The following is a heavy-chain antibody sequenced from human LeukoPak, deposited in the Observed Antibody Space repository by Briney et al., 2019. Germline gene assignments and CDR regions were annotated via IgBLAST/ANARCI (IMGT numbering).Heavy chain of an antibody. CDR2: IWYDGSNK. V-gene: IGHV3-33*01. J-gene: IGHJ4*02. CDR1: GFTFSSYG. Sequence: PGGSLRLSCAASGFTFSSYGTHWVRQAPGKGLEWVAVIWYDGSNKYYADSVKGRFTISRDNSKNTLYLQMNSLRAEDTAVYYCARDRGYYDSSGGDYWGQGTLVTVSS. D-gene: IGHD3-22*01. CDR3: ARDRGYYDSSGGDY.